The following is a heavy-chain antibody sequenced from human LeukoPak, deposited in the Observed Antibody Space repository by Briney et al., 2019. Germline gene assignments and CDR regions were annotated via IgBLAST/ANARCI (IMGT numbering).Heavy chain of an antibody. V-gene: IGHV3-48*01. CDR2: ISSSSSTI. J-gene: IGHJ4*02. D-gene: IGHD2-2*01. CDR3: ARDLPSSWYYFDY. Sequence: GGSLRLSCAASGFTFSGYSMNWVCQAPGKGLEWVSYISSSSSTIYYADSVKGRFTISRDNAKNSLYLQMNSLRAEDTAVYYCARDLPSSWYYFDYWGQGTLVTVSS. CDR1: GFTFSGYS.